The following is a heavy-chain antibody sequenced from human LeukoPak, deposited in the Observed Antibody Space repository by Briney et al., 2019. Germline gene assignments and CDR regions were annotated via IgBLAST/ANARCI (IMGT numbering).Heavy chain of an antibody. J-gene: IGHJ5*02. CDR1: AGSFNDYY. CDR2: IRHTVST. CDR3: ARGLPPLPT. V-gene: IGHV4-34*01. Sequence: SETLSLTCAVHAGSFNDYYLTSIRQPPGKGLEWIGEIRHTVSTNYSPSLKSRVTISVDTSKKQLSLKLTSVTAADSGLYYCARGLPPLPTWGQGSLVTVSS.